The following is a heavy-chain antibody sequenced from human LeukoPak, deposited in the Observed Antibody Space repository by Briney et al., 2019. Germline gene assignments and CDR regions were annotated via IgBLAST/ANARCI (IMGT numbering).Heavy chain of an antibody. D-gene: IGHD4-17*01. CDR1: GFTFSTCA. Sequence: PGGSLRLSCAASGFTFSTCAMSWVRQAPGKGLEWVSGISGTTSGTYCADSVKGRFTISRDTSKNTLYLQINSLRVEDTAVYYCIVFGDSNHWGQGTLVTVS. V-gene: IGHV3-23*01. CDR2: ISGTTSGT. CDR3: IVFGDSNH. J-gene: IGHJ5*02.